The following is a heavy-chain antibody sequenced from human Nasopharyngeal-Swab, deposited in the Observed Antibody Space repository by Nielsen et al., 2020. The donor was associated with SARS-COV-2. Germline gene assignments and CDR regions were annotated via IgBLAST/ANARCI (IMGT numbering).Heavy chain of an antibody. V-gene: IGHV4-31*03. D-gene: IGHD3-10*01. CDR3: ARTYGSGSYSYYYGMDV. Sequence: SETLSLTCTVSGGSISSSSYYWGWIRQHPGKGLEWIGYIYYSGSTYYNPSLKSRVTISVDTSKNQFSLKLSSVTAADTAVYYCARTYGSGSYSYYYGMDVWGQGTTVTVSS. CDR2: IYYSGST. CDR1: GGSISSSSYY. J-gene: IGHJ6*02.